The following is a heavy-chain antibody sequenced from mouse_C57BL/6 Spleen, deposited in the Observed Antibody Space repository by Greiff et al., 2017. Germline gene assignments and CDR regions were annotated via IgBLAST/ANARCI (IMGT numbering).Heavy chain of an antibody. V-gene: IGHV1-50*01. Sequence: QVQLQQPGAELVKPGASVKLSCKASGYTFTSYWMQWVKQRPGRGLEWIGEIDPSDSYTNYNQKFKGKATLTVDTSSSTAYMQLSSLTSEDSAVYYCARSGDNDWGAMDYWGQGTSVTVSS. J-gene: IGHJ4*01. CDR1: GYTFTSYW. CDR3: ARSGDNDWGAMDY. CDR2: IDPSDSYT. D-gene: IGHD2-4*01.